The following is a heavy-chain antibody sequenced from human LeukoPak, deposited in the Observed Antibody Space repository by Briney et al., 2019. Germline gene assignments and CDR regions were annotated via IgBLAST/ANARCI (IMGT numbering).Heavy chain of an antibody. CDR2: ISSSSSYI. Sequence: PGGSLRLSCVASGFTFSTYSMNWVRQAPGKGLEWVSSISSSSSYIYYADSVKGRFTISRDNAKNSLYLQMNSLRAEDTAVYYCARASGSGQRYSGYDWESDYWGQGTLVTVSS. CDR3: ARASGSGQRYSGYDWESDY. V-gene: IGHV3-21*01. J-gene: IGHJ4*02. CDR1: GFTFSTYS. D-gene: IGHD5-12*01.